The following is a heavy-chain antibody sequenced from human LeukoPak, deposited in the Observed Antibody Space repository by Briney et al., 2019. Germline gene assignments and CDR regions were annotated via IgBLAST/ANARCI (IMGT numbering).Heavy chain of an antibody. CDR3: ARPNTAMAMDAFDI. D-gene: IGHD5-18*01. J-gene: IGHJ3*02. Sequence: GESLKISXKGSGYSFTSYWIAWVRQMPGKGLEWMGIIYPGDSDTRYSPSFQGQVTISADKSISTAYLQWSSLKASDTAMYYCARPNTAMAMDAFDIWGQGTMVTVSS. V-gene: IGHV5-51*01. CDR2: IYPGDSDT. CDR1: GYSFTSYW.